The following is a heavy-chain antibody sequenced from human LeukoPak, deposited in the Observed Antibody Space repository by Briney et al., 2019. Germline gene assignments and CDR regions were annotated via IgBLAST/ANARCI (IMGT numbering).Heavy chain of an antibody. J-gene: IGHJ4*02. CDR2: ISGSGGGT. CDR3: ATMGYDFWSGYWPDY. V-gene: IGHV3-23*01. Sequence: PGGSLRLSCAASGFTFSSYAMSWVRQAPGKGLDWVSTISGSGGGTDYADSVKGRFTISRDNSKNTLYLQMDSPGAEDTAEYYCATMGYDFWSGYWPDYWGQGTLVTVSS. D-gene: IGHD3-3*01. CDR1: GFTFSSYA.